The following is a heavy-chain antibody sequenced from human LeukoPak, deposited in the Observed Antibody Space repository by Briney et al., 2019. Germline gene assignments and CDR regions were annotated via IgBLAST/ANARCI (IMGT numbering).Heavy chain of an antibody. CDR1: GDSVSSNSAA. D-gene: IGHD6-19*01. Sequence: SQTLSLTCAISGDSVSSNSAAWNWIRQSPSRGLEWLGRTYYRSEWYNDYAVSVKSRITINPDTSKNQFSLQLNSVTPEDTAVYYCAREKGSSGWYGYYFDYWGQGTLVTVSS. CDR3: AREKGSSGWYGYYFDY. V-gene: IGHV6-1*01. CDR2: TYYRSEWYN. J-gene: IGHJ4*02.